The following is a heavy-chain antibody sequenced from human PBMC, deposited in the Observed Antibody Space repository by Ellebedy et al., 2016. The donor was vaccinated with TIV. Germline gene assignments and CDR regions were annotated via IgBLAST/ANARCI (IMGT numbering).Heavy chain of an antibody. CDR1: GDSITSSY. CDR3: ARDAWGRDAFDI. CDR2: IYTRGDT. D-gene: IGHD7-27*01. J-gene: IGHJ3*02. V-gene: IGHV4-4*07. Sequence: SETLSLXXSVSGDSITSSYWTWLRQPAGKGLEWIGRIYTRGDTNYNSSLKSRVAMSVDTSKEQFSLELTSVTAADTAVYYSARDAWGRDAFDIWGQGTMVTVSS.